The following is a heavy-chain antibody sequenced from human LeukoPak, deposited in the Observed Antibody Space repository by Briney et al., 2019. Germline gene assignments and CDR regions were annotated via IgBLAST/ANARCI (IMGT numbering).Heavy chain of an antibody. CDR3: ATAVRQGGAFDI. CDR1: GDSFSSYA. D-gene: IGHD3-16*01. Sequence: SVKVSCKASGDSFSSYAISWVRQAPGQGLEWMGRIVAMDDIANYAQKFQGRVTMTEDTSTDTAYMELSSLRSEDTAVYYCATAVRQGGAFDIWGQGTMVTVSS. J-gene: IGHJ3*02. V-gene: IGHV1-69*04. CDR2: IVAMDDIA.